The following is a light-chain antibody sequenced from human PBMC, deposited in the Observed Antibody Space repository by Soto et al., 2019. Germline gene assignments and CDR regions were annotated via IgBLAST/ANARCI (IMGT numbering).Light chain of an antibody. CDR1: QSISSN. J-gene: IGKJ3*01. CDR2: GAS. CDR3: LQYNNWPPLFT. Sequence: EILMTQSPATLPVSPGERATLTCRASQSISSNLVWYQQKPGQAPRLLIYGASTRATGIPARFSGSGSGTEFTLTISSLQSEDVAFYYCLQYNNWPPLFTFGPGTKVDIK. V-gene: IGKV3-15*01.